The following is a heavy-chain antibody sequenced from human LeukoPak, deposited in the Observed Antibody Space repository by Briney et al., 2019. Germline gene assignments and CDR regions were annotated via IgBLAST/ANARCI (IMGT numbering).Heavy chain of an antibody. V-gene: IGHV4-31*03. D-gene: IGHD6-13*01. CDR1: GGSISIGGYY. CDR3: ARGRIAAAPLDY. CDR2: IYYSGSP. J-gene: IGHJ4*02. Sequence: SDTPSLTCTVSGGSISIGGYYWSWIRQHPGKCLDWIGYIYYSGSPYFNPSLKIRLTISVDTSKNQFSLQLRSVPSADTAVYYCARGRIAAAPLDYWGQGTLVTVSS.